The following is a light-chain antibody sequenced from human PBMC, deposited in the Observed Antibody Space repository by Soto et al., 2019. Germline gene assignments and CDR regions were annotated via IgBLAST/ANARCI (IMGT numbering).Light chain of an antibody. CDR3: CSYVGSRTLA. CDR2: EGN. CDR1: SSDVGNYNL. J-gene: IGLJ2*01. Sequence: QSALTQPASVYGSPGQSITISCSGISSDVGNYNLVSWYQQHPGKAPKLISYEGNARPSGVSNRFSGSKCGNTASLTISGLVAEDEAEYYCCSYVGSRTLAFGGGTKLTVL. V-gene: IGLV2-23*01.